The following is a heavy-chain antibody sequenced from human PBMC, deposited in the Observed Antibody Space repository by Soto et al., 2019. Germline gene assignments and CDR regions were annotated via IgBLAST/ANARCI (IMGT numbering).Heavy chain of an antibody. D-gene: IGHD4-17*01. CDR3: ARLLNYYSDHYGLDV. V-gene: IGHV4-30-4*01. CDR2: IHYSGTT. Sequence: QVQLQESGPGLVKPSQTLSLTCTVSGGSISNGDYYWSWIRQPPGKALEWIGYIHYSGTTYYNPSPESRLNISMDTSKRQFSLKSSSVTAADTAVYYCARLLNYYSDHYGLDVWGQGTTVTVSS. J-gene: IGHJ6*02. CDR1: GGSISNGDYY.